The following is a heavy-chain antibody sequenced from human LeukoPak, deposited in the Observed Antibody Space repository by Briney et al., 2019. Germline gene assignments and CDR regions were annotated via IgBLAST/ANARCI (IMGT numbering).Heavy chain of an antibody. D-gene: IGHD3-10*01. CDR2: ISSSGSTI. CDR3: ARDRGSYYNADAFDI. V-gene: IGHV3-11*04. Sequence: PGGSLRLSCAASGFTFSDYYMSWIRQAPGKGLEWVSYISSSGSTIYYADSVKGRFTISRDNAKNSLYLQMNSLRAEDTAMYYCARDRGSYYNADAFDIWGQGTMVTVSS. CDR1: GFTFSDYY. J-gene: IGHJ3*02.